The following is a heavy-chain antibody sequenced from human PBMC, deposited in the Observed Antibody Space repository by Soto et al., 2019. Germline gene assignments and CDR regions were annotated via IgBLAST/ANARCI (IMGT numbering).Heavy chain of an antibody. D-gene: IGHD4-4*01. CDR2: IYYSGST. V-gene: IGHV4-31*03. CDR3: ARLPRMRDYSNYPYYFDY. Sequence: SETLSLTCTVSGGSISSGGYYWSWIRQHPGKGLEWIGYIYYSGSTYYNPSLKSRVTISVDTSKNQFSLKLSSVTAADTAVYYCARLPRMRDYSNYPYYFDYWGQGTLVTVSS. J-gene: IGHJ4*02. CDR1: GGSISSGGYY.